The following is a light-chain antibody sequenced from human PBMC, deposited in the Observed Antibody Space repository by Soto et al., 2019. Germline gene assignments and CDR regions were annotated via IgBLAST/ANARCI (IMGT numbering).Light chain of an antibody. J-gene: IGKJ4*01. CDR1: QSISTY. CDR2: GAS. CDR3: QQSYITPLT. Sequence: DIQMTQSPSSLSASVGDRVTITCRASQSISTYLNWYQQKPGKAPKLLVYGASSFQSGVPSRFSGSGSGTDFTLTVSSLQPEDFATYYCQQSYITPLTFGGGTKVEIK. V-gene: IGKV1-39*01.